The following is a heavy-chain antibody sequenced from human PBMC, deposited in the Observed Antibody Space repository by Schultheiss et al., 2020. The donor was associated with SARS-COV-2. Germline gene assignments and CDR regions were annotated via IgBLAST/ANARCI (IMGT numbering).Heavy chain of an antibody. CDR3: ARATTVIGLYYYYYMDV. V-gene: IGHV1-2*02. CDR2: INPNSGAT. Sequence: ASVKVSCKASGYTFTSYDINWVRQATGQGLEWMGWINPNSGATTYVQKFQGRVTMTRDTSISTAYMELSRLRSDDTALYYCARATTVIGLYYYYYMDVWGKGTTVTVSS. D-gene: IGHD4-11*01. J-gene: IGHJ6*03. CDR1: GYTFTSYD.